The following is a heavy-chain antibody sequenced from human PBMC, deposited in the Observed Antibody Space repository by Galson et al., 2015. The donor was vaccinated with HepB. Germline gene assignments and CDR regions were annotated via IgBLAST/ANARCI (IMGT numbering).Heavy chain of an antibody. J-gene: IGHJ6*02. Sequence: SVKVSCKASGYTFTSYGISWVRQAPGQGLEWMGWISAYNGNTNYAQKLQGRVTMTTDTSTSTAYMELRSLRSDDTAVYYCARDYGWGSYSNYYYGMDVWGQGTTVTVSS. D-gene: IGHD3-10*01. V-gene: IGHV1-18*04. CDR2: ISAYNGNT. CDR1: GYTFTSYG. CDR3: ARDYGWGSYSNYYYGMDV.